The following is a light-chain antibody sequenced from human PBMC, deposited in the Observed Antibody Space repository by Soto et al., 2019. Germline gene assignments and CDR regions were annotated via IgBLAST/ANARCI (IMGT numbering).Light chain of an antibody. J-gene: IGLJ2*01. Sequence: QSVLTQPASVSGSPGQSITISCTGTSSDVGGYNYVSWYQQHPGKAPKLMIYDVSNRPSGVSNRFSGSKSGNTASLTISGLQAEDEADYCCSSYTSSSTLVVFGGGTKLIGL. CDR3: SSYTSSSTLVV. CDR2: DVS. V-gene: IGLV2-14*01. CDR1: SSDVGGYNY.